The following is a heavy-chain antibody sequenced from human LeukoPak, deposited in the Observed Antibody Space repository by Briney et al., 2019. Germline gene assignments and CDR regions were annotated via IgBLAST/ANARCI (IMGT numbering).Heavy chain of an antibody. CDR2: ITSSSSTM. J-gene: IGHJ4*02. D-gene: IGHD3-22*01. CDR3: ARKSGSSGYPFDY. V-gene: IGHV3-48*01. CDR1: GFSFSSYS. Sequence: GGSLRLSCAASGFSFSSYSMNWVRQAPGRGLEWVSYITSSSSTMYYADAVKGRFAISRDNAKNSLYLQMNSLRAEDTAVYYCARKSGSSGYPFDYWGQGTLVTVSS.